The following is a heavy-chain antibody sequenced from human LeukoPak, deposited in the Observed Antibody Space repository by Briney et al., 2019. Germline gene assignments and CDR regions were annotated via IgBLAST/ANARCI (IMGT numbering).Heavy chain of an antibody. CDR1: GYTFTSYG. J-gene: IGHJ4*02. D-gene: IGHD6-6*01. CDR3: ARDEEQLTRYDY. Sequence: ASVKVSCKASGYTFTSYGISWVRQAPGQGLEWMGWISAYNGNTNYAQKLQGRVTMTTDTSTSTAYMKLRSLRSDDTAVYYCARDEEQLTRYDYWGQGTLVTVSS. V-gene: IGHV1-18*01. CDR2: ISAYNGNT.